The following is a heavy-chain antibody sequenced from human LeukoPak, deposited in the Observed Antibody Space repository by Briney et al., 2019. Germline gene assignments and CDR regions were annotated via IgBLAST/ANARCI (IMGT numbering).Heavy chain of an antibody. D-gene: IGHD6-13*01. CDR3: AKDKGDPGIAAAVVSYAFDI. CDR1: GFTFDDYA. V-gene: IGHV3-9*01. J-gene: IGHJ3*02. Sequence: PGGSLRLSCAASGFTFDDYAMHWVRQAPGKGLEWVSSISWNSGSIGYADSVKGRFTISRDNAKNSLYLQMNSLRAEDTALYYCAKDKGDPGIAAAVVSYAFDIWGQGTMVTVSS. CDR2: ISWNSGSI.